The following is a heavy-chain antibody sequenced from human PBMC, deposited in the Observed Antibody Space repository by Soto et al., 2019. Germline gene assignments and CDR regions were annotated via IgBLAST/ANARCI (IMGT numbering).Heavy chain of an antibody. J-gene: IGHJ5*02. CDR2: INHTGGT. V-gene: IGHV4-34*01. CDR3: ATRITVFGLLIPPFEP. D-gene: IGHD3-3*01. Sequence: PSETLSLTCAVYGGSVNGYYWNWIRQPPGKGLEWIGEINHTGGTHYNPSLKSRVTMSVGTSKNQFSLRLSSVTAADTAIYYCATRITVFGLLIPPFEPWGQGPLGTVSS. CDR1: GGSVNGYY.